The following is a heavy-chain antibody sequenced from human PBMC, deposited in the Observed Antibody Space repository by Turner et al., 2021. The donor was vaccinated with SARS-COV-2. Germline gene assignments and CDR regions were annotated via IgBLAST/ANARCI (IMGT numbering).Heavy chain of an antibody. CDR1: GGSISSSSYY. J-gene: IGHJ6*02. V-gene: IGHV4-39*01. D-gene: IGHD5-18*01. CDR3: ARLMDTAMDYYGTDV. Sequence: QLQLQESCPGLVKPSETLSLTCTVSGGSISSSSYYWGWFRQPPGKGLEWIGNIYYSGGAYYNPSLKSRVTISVDPSKNQFSLKLTSVTAADTAVYYCARLMDTAMDYYGTDVWGQGTTVTVSS. CDR2: IYYSGGA.